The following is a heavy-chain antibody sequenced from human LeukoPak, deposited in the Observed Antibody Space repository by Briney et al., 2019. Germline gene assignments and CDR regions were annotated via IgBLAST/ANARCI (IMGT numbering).Heavy chain of an antibody. CDR2: ISYEGSTS. J-gene: IGHJ4*02. D-gene: IGHD1-26*01. Sequence: PGGSLRLSCAASGFTFSRYGIHWVRQAPGKGLEWVAVISYEGSTSYYADSVKGRFTISRDNSKNTLYLQMNGLRAEDTAVYYCAKEGFGNYYSAYFDYWGQGTLVTVSS. CDR1: GFTFSRYG. CDR3: AKEGFGNYYSAYFDY. V-gene: IGHV3-30*18.